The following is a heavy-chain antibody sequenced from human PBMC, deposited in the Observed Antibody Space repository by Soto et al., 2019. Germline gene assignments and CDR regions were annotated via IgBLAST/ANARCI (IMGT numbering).Heavy chain of an antibody. D-gene: IGHD2-2*01. V-gene: IGHV1-8*01. Sequence: ASVKVSCKASGYTFTSYDINWVRQATGQGLEWMGWMNPNSGNTGYAQKFQGRDTMTRNTSISTAYMELSSLRSEDTAVYYCARGTREFVVVPAAMSLYYYMDVWGKGTTVTVSS. CDR1: GYTFTSYD. CDR3: ARGTREFVVVPAAMSLYYYMDV. J-gene: IGHJ6*03. CDR2: MNPNSGNT.